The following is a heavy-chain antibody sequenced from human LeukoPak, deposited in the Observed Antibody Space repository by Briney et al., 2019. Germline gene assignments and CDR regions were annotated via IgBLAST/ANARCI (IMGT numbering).Heavy chain of an antibody. J-gene: IGHJ1*01. D-gene: IGHD2-2*01. V-gene: IGHV3-7*01. CDR1: GFTFSNYW. CDR2: IQQHGSET. CDR3: ATYSSSNGREFQY. Sequence: GGSLRLSCEGSGFTFSNYWMSWVRQAPGKGLEWVANIQQHGSETYYGDSVKGRFTISRDNAKNSMYLQMNSLRAEDTAVYYCATYSSSNGREFQYWGQGTLVTVSS.